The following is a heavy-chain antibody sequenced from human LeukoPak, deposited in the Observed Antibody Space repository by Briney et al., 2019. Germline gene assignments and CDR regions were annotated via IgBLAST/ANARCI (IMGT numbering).Heavy chain of an antibody. CDR2: INPSGGST. Sequence: ASVKVSCKASGYTFTSYYMHWVRQAPGQGLEWMGIINPSGGSTSYAQKFQGRVTMTRDTSTSTVYMELSSLRSEDTAVYYCARDKGPDYDFWSGYYEGNNWFDPWGQGTLVTVSS. CDR1: GYTFTSYY. CDR3: ARDKGPDYDFWSGYYEGNNWFDP. V-gene: IGHV1-46*01. J-gene: IGHJ5*02. D-gene: IGHD3-3*01.